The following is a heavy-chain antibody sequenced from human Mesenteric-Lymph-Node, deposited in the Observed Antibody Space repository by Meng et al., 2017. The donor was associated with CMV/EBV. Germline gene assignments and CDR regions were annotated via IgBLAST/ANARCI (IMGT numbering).Heavy chain of an antibody. CDR3: ARDNIAAALRY. CDR1: GYTFTSYY. D-gene: IGHD6-13*01. CDR2: INPSGGST. Sequence: ASVKVSCKASGYTFTSYYMHWVRQAPGQGLEWMGIINPSGGSTSYAQKFQGRVTMTRDTSTSTAYMELRSLRSDDTAVYYCARDNIAAALRYWGQGTLVTVSS. J-gene: IGHJ4*02. V-gene: IGHV1-46*01.